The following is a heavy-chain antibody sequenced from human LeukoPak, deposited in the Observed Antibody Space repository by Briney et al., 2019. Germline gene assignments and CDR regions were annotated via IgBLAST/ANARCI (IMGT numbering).Heavy chain of an antibody. D-gene: IGHD5-12*01. Sequence: GGSLRLSCAASGFTFSSYSMNWVRQAPGKGLEWVSYISSSSSTIYYADSVKGRFTISRDNAKNSLYLQMNSLRAEDTAVYYCAKGSRGVSGYVVDYWGQGTLVTVSS. CDR2: ISSSSSTI. V-gene: IGHV3-48*01. CDR3: AKGSRGVSGYVVDY. CDR1: GFTFSSYS. J-gene: IGHJ4*02.